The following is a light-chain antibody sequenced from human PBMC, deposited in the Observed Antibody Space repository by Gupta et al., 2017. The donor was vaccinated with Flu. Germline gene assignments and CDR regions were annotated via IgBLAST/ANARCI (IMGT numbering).Light chain of an antibody. CDR3: QQYDNLPRT. V-gene: IGKV1-33*01. Sequence: RSSLSASVGDRVTITCQASQDISNYLNWYQQKPGKAPKLLIYDASNLETGVPSRFSGSGSGTDFTFTISSLQPEDIATYYCQQYDNLPRTFGQGTKVEIK. CDR2: DAS. CDR1: QDISNY. J-gene: IGKJ1*01.